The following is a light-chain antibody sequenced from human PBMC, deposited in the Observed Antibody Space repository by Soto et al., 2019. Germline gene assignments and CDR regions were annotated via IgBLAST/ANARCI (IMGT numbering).Light chain of an antibody. CDR1: QSISSW. Sequence: DIQMTQSPSTLSASVGDRVTITCRASQSISSWLAWYQQKPGKAPKLLIYKASSLESGVPSRFSGSGSGTEFTRCISNLRTGDVEGYCVYQYYCYGRFGQGTKVDIK. V-gene: IGKV1-5*03. CDR3: YQYYCYGR. J-gene: IGKJ1*01. CDR2: KAS.